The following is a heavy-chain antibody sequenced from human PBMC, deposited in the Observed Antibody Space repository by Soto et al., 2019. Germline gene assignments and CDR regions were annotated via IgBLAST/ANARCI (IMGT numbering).Heavy chain of an antibody. CDR1: GYTFTSYA. D-gene: IGHD6-19*01. CDR3: AREWSLIGGWDYYYGMDV. V-gene: IGHV1-3*04. J-gene: IGHJ6*02. Sequence: ASVKVSCKASGYTFTSYAMHWVRQAPGQRLEWMGWINTSNGNTKYSQKFQGRVTITRDTSASTAYMELSSLRSEDAAVYYCAREWSLIGGWDYYYGMDVWGQGTTVTVSS. CDR2: INTSNGNT.